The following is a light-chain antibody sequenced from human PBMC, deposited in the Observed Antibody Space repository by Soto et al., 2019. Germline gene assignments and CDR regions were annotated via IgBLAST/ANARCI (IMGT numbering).Light chain of an antibody. V-gene: IGKV3-15*01. CDR2: GAS. CDR1: QDISTN. Sequence: EIVMTQSPATLSVSPGERATLSCRASQDISTNLAWYQPKPGQAPRLLIYGASTRATGIPARFSGSGSGTEFTLTISSLQSEVFAVYYCQQYENGLRTFGQGNKV. CDR3: QQYENGLRT. J-gene: IGKJ1*01.